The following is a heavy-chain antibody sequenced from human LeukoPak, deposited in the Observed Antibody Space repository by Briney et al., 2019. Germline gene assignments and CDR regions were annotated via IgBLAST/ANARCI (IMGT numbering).Heavy chain of an antibody. Sequence: GGSLRLSCAASGFTFSSYGMSWVRQAPGKGLEWVSAISATGGTIYYADSVKGRFTISRDNAENSLYVQMNSLRAEDTAVYYCARGLYGSGKYYFDYWGQGTLVTVSS. V-gene: IGHV3-23*01. CDR1: GFTFSSYG. J-gene: IGHJ4*02. D-gene: IGHD3-10*01. CDR3: ARGLYGSGKYYFDY. CDR2: ISATGGTI.